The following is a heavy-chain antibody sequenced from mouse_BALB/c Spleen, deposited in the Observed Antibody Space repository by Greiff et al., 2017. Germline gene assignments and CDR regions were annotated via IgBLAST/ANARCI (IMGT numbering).Heavy chain of an antibody. D-gene: IGHD1-2*01. V-gene: IGHV2-9*02. CDR3: ARGLLRPLYAMDY. CDR2: IWAGGST. Sequence: VKLVESGPGLVAPSQSLSITCTVSGFSLTSYGVHWVRQPPGKGLEWLGVIWAGGSTNYNSALMSRLSISKDNSKSQVFLKMNSLQTDDTAMYYCARGLLRPLYAMDYWGQGTSVTVSS. CDR1: GFSLTSYG. J-gene: IGHJ4*01.